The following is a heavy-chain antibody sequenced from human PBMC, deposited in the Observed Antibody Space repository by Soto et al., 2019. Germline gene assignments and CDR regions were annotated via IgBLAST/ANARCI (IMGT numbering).Heavy chain of an antibody. V-gene: IGHV3-48*02. Sequence: GGSLRLSCAASGFTFSSYGMNWVRQAPGKGLEWVSYISSSSTIYYADSVKGRFTISRDNAKNSLYLQMNSLRDEDTAVYYCARDSIHDYGDYEFDYWGQGTLVTVSS. CDR1: GFTFSSYG. J-gene: IGHJ4*02. D-gene: IGHD4-17*01. CDR3: ARDSIHDYGDYEFDY. CDR2: ISSSSTI.